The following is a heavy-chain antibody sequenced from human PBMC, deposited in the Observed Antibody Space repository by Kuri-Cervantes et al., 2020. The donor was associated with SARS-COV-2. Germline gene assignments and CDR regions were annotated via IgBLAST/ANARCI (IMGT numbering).Heavy chain of an antibody. CDR1: GDSISTYY. J-gene: IGHJ4*02. CDR3: ARVYCSGGSCYFDY. CDR2: ISSSGAT. V-gene: IGHV4-59*01. Sequence: SETLSLTCTVSGDSISTYYWSWIRQPPGKGLEWIGYISSSGATNYNPSLKSRVTISVDTSKNQLSLKLSSVTAADTAVYYCARVYCSGGSCYFDYWGQGTLVTVSS. D-gene: IGHD2-15*01.